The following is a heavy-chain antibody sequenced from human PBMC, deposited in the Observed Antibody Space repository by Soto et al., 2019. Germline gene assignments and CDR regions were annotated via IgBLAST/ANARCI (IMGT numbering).Heavy chain of an antibody. Sequence: QVQLVQSGAEVKKPGSSVKVSCKASGGTFSSYAISWVRQAPGQGLEWMGGIIPIFGTANYAQKFQGRVTITAEKSASTAYMELSSLTAEDTAVYYCARVLLGYSYGCVGWGQGTLVTVSS. CDR3: ARVLLGYSYGCVG. D-gene: IGHD5-18*01. CDR2: IIPIFGTA. CDR1: GGTFSSYA. V-gene: IGHV1-69*06. J-gene: IGHJ1*01.